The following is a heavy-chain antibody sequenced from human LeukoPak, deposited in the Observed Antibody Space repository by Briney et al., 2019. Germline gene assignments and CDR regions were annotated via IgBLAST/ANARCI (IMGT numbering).Heavy chain of an antibody. Sequence: SETLSLTCTVSGGFISSYYWSWIRQPPGKGLEWIGYIYYSGSTNYNPSLKSRVTISIDTSRNQFSLKLSSVTAADAAVYYCARQVYYYDRLDYWGQGTLVTVSS. D-gene: IGHD3-22*01. CDR2: IYYSGST. CDR3: ARQVYYYDRLDY. V-gene: IGHV4-59*08. J-gene: IGHJ4*02. CDR1: GGFISSYY.